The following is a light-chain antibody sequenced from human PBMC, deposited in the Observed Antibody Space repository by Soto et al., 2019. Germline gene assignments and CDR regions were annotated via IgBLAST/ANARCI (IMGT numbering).Light chain of an antibody. V-gene: IGKV1-39*01. CDR2: AAS. J-gene: IGKJ2*01. CDR1: QNIRNY. Sequence: DIQMTQSPSSLSASVGDRVTITCRASQNIRNYLNWYQLRPGKTPNLLVYAASNLRGGVPSRFSGSGSGTVFTLTINSLQPEDFATYYCQQIHSTSSYTFGQGTRVDIK. CDR3: QQIHSTSSYT.